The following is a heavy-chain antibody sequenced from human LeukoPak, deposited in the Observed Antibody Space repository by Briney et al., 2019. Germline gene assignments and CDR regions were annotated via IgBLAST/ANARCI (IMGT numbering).Heavy chain of an antibody. D-gene: IGHD5-24*01. CDR3: AKDETGDGYNAI. V-gene: IGHV3-23*01. Sequence: GGSLRLSCSASGFILANYAMSWVRQAPGTGLEWISTLSASGHITYYAASVKGRFAVSRDTSTNTLYLQMYSLRAEDTGRYYCAKDETGDGYNAIWGQGTVVTVSS. J-gene: IGHJ4*02. CDR2: LSASGHIT. CDR1: GFILANYA.